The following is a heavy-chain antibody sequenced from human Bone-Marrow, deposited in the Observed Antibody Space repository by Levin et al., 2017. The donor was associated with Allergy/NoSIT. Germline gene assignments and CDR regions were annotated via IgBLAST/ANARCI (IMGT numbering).Heavy chain of an antibody. CDR3: ARGTYWTFDY. V-gene: IGHV3-23*01. D-gene: IGHD1-26*01. Sequence: LSLTCAASGFTFRSNAMSWFRQAPGKGLEWVSHITSGSGGGTYYADSVKGRFTISRDNSKSPLYLQMNSLRTEDTALYSCARGTYWTFDYWSQGTLVTVSS. J-gene: IGHJ4*02. CDR2: ITSGSGGGT. CDR1: GFTFRSNA.